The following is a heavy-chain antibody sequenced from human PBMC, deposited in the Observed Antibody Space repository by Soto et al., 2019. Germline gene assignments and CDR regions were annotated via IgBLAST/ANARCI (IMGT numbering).Heavy chain of an antibody. CDR2: IRSNIDGATT. CDR1: GFAFKYAR. J-gene: IGHJ3*01. V-gene: IGHV3-15*01. D-gene: IGHD3-16*01. Sequence: ETLRLSCAASGFAFKYARMTWVRQAPGKGLEWVGHIRSNIDGATTAYAAPVKGRFTISRDESKNTVDLQMNSLITEDTAVYYCTTDWGSGTHYARAFDVWGQGTMVTVSS. CDR3: TTDWGSGTHYARAFDV.